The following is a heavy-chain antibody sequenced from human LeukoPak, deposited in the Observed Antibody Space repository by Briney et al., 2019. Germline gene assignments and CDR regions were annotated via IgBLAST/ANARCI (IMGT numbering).Heavy chain of an antibody. V-gene: IGHV3-7*04. CDR1: GFTFSFYW. CDR3: ARAFDY. Sequence: AGGSLRLSCAVSGFTFSFYWMSWVRQAPGKGLEWVANIKQDGSEQNYVDSVKGRFTISRNNAKNSLFLQMNSLRAEDTAVYYCARAFDYWGQGTLVTVSS. CDR2: IKQDGSEQ. J-gene: IGHJ4*02.